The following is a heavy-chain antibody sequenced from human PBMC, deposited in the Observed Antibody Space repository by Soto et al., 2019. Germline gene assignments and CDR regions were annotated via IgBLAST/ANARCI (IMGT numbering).Heavy chain of an antibody. CDR1: GFSLSPYW. V-gene: IGHV3-74*03. CDR3: ARDLGGPDY. J-gene: IGHJ4*02. CDR2: LSSDGFGA. D-gene: IGHD3-16*01. Sequence: DLEESGGGLVQPGGSLRLSCAASGFSLSPYWMHWVRQVPGRGLEWVARLSSDGFGAAYADSVKGRFFISRDIARNTLSLQMNSLRADDTAVYYCARDLGGPDYWGRGTSVTVPS.